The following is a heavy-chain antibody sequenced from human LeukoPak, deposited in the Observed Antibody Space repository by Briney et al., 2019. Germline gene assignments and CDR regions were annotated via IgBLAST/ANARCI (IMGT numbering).Heavy chain of an antibody. CDR1: GYTFTDYY. CDR2: KNPNSGNT. V-gene: IGHV1-8*02. J-gene: IGHJ4*02. CDR3: ARGGSQDY. Sequence: ASVKVSCKASGYTFTDYYLHWVRLAPGQGLEWMGRKNPNSGNTGYAQKFQGRVTMTRNTSISTVYMELSSLRSEDTAVYYCARGGSQDYWGQGTLVTVSS.